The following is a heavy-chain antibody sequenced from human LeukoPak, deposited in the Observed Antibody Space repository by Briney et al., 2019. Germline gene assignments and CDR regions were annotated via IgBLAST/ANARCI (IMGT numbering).Heavy chain of an antibody. V-gene: IGHV4-34*01. Sequence: PSETLSLTCAVYGGSFSGYYWSWIRRPPGKGLEWIGEINHSGSTNYNPSLKSRVTISVDTSKNQFSLKLSSVTAADTAVYYCARTRYYCSSTSCYRSHNWFDPWGQGTLVTVSS. CDR1: GGSFSGYY. CDR3: ARTRYYCSSTSCYRSHNWFDP. D-gene: IGHD2-2*01. CDR2: INHSGST. J-gene: IGHJ5*02.